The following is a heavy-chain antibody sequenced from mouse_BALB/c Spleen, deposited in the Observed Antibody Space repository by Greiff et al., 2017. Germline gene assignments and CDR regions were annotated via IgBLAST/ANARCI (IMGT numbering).Heavy chain of an antibody. V-gene: IGHV2-4-1*01. J-gene: IGHJ4*01. Sequence: QVQLQQSGPGLVQPSQSLSITCTVSGFSLTSYGVHWVRQSPGKGLEWLGVIWSGGSTDYNAAFISRLSISKDNSKSQVFFKMHSLQADDTAIYYCARKWLLPTYAFDYWGQGTSVTVSS. CDR2: IWSGGST. CDR3: ARKWLLPTYAFDY. CDR1: GFSLTSYG. D-gene: IGHD2-3*01.